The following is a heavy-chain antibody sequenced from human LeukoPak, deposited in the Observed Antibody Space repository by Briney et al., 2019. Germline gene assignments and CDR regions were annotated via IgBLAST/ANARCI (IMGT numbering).Heavy chain of an antibody. CDR2: MYVSGTT. Sequence: SETLSLTCTVSGGSISSYYWTWVRQPAGKGLEWIGRMYVSGTTNYNPSLKSRVTMSVDTSKNQFSLKLTSVTAADTAVYYCASENYYDSSGYSEGLDVWGRGTTVTVSS. CDR3: ASENYYDSSGYSEGLDV. D-gene: IGHD3-22*01. J-gene: IGHJ6*02. CDR1: GGSISSYY. V-gene: IGHV4-4*07.